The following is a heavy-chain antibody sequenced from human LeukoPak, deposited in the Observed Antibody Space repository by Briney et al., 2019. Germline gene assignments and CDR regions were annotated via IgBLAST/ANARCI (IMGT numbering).Heavy chain of an antibody. CDR2: IIPILGIA. CDR3: ATLLHVQIVPQYWFDP. CDR1: GGSFSSYA. Sequence: SVKVSCKASGGSFSSYAINWVRQAPGQGLEWMGRIIPILGIANYAQKFQGRVTITADKSTSTAYMELSSLRSEDTAVYYCATLLHVQIVPQYWFDPWGQGTLVTVSS. J-gene: IGHJ5*02. D-gene: IGHD2-2*01. V-gene: IGHV1-69*04.